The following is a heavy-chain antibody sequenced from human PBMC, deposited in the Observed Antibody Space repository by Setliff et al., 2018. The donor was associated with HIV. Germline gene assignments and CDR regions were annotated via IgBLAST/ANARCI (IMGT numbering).Heavy chain of an antibody. V-gene: IGHV4-4*07. J-gene: IGHJ5*02. CDR3: ARDRHSSGLGSYGP. CDR1: GGSLGVYR. Sequence: SETLSLTCTISGGSLGVYRWSWIRQSAGRGLEWIGRIDSSGTTDYKPSLKGRVAISVDTSRNQFSLRVTSVTAADTAVYFCARDRHSSGLGSYGPWGPGILVTVS. D-gene: IGHD3-10*01. CDR2: IDSSGTT.